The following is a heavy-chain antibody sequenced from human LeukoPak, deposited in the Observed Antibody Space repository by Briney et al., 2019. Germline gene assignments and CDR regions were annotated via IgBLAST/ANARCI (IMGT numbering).Heavy chain of an antibody. J-gene: IGHJ2*01. Sequence: KPSETLSLTCAVSDGSISSYYWNWIRQPPGKGLEWIGNIYNSGSTDYNPSLQSRVTISVNLSKKLISLKLTSVTAADTALYYCARDRGPYWYFDLWGRGTLVTVSS. CDR1: DGSISSYY. V-gene: IGHV4-59*01. CDR2: IYNSGST. CDR3: ARDRGPYWYFDL. D-gene: IGHD5-24*01.